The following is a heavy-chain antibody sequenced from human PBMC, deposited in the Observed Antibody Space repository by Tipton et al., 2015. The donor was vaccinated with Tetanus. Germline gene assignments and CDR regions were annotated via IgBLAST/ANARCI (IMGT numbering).Heavy chain of an antibody. Sequence: QSGAEVKKPGSSVKVSCKASGGTFSSYAISWVRQAPGQGLEWMGGIIPIFGTANYAQKFQGRVTITADESTSTAYMELSSLRSEDTAVYYCARDGPLGYCSGGSCYSNYLDYWGQGTLVTVSS. CDR3: ARDGPLGYCSGGSCYSNYLDY. CDR2: IIPIFGTA. D-gene: IGHD2-15*01. V-gene: IGHV1-69*01. CDR1: GGTFSSYA. J-gene: IGHJ4*02.